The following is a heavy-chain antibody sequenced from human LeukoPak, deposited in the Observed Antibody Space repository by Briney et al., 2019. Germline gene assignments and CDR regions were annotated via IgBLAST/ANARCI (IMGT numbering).Heavy chain of an antibody. CDR3: ARVAKERVGGVYYFDY. J-gene: IGHJ4*02. CDR1: GFTFSDYD. Sequence: GSLRLSCAASGFTFSDYDMHWVRRPTGKGLEWVAAIGTAGDTYYTGSVKGRFTISRENAKNSLYLQMNSLRAGDTAVYYCARVAKERVGGVYYFDYWGRGTLVTVSS. V-gene: IGHV3-13*01. D-gene: IGHD1-1*01. CDR2: IGTAGDT.